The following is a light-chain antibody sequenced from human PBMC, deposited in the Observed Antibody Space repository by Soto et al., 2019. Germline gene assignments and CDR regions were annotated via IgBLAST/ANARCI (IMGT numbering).Light chain of an antibody. Sequence: EIELTQSPGTLSLSPGERATLSCRASQSISSNYLAWYQQKPGQAPRLLIYGASSRAPGIPDRFSGSGSGTTFTLTISRLEPEDFAVYYCQRYGRSPPITFGQGTRLEIK. J-gene: IGKJ5*01. CDR1: QSISSNY. CDR3: QRYGRSPPIT. CDR2: GAS. V-gene: IGKV3-20*01.